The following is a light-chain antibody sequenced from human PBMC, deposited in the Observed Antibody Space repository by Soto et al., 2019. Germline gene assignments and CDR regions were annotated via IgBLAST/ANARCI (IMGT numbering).Light chain of an antibody. CDR1: QSVSSSY. V-gene: IGKV3-20*01. Sequence: EVVLTQSPGTLSLSPGERATFSCRASQSVSSSYLAWYQQKPGQAPRLLIYGASSRATGIPDRFSGSGSGIDFTLTISRLEPEDFAVYYCQQYGSSPWTFGQGTKVDNK. CDR2: GAS. CDR3: QQYGSSPWT. J-gene: IGKJ1*01.